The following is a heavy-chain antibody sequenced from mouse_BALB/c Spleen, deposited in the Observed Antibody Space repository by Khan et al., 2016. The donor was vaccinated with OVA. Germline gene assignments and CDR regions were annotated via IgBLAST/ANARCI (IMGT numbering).Heavy chain of an antibody. CDR3: TRSDYGSFAY. D-gene: IGHD2-4*01. V-gene: IGHV1S29*02. CDR2: IFPNNGDS. CDR1: GYTFTDYN. Sequence: EVQLQESGPELVKPGASVKISCKASGYTFTDYNMDWVKQSHGKSLEWIGYIFPNNGDSGYNQKFKTRAALTVDSSSSTAFMELRSLTSEDSAVYYFTRSDYGSFAYGGRGTLVTVSA. J-gene: IGHJ3*01.